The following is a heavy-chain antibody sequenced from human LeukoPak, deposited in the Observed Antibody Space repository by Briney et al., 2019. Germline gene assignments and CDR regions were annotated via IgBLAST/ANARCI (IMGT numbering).Heavy chain of an antibody. V-gene: IGHV3-64*01. D-gene: IGHD2-2*01. CDR3: ARAQLQNDALDI. J-gene: IGHJ3*02. Sequence: TGGSLRLSCVASGFTFNNYVMHWVRQAPGKGLEYVSLINGNGVSPYFANSMKDRFTISRDNSRNTMYLQLGSLRVEDTAVYYCARAQLQNDALDIWGQGTMVTVSS. CDR1: GFTFNNYV. CDR2: INGNGVSP.